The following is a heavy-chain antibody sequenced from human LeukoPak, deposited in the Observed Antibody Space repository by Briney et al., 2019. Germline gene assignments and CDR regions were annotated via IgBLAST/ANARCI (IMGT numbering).Heavy chain of an antibody. Sequence: PGGSLRLSCAASGFTFSSYAMSWVRQAPGRGLEWVSAISGSGGSTYYADSVKGRFTISRDNSKNTLYLQMNSLRAEDTAVYYCAKGGNSGWRLFDYWGQGTLVTVSS. CDR3: AKGGNSGWRLFDY. J-gene: IGHJ4*02. CDR2: ISGSGGST. V-gene: IGHV3-23*01. D-gene: IGHD6-19*01. CDR1: GFTFSSYA.